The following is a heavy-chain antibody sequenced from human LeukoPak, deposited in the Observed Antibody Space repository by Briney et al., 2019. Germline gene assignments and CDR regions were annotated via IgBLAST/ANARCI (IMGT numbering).Heavy chain of an antibody. V-gene: IGHV4-31*03. J-gene: IGHJ4*02. CDR2: IYYSGST. Sequence: SETLSLTCTVSGGSISSGGYYWSWIRQHPGKGLEWIGYIYYSGSTYYNPSLKSRVTISVDTSKNQFSLKLSSVTAADTAVYYCARGVAAAGMSFDYWGQGTLVTVSS. CDR3: ARGVAAAGMSFDY. CDR1: GGSISSGGYY. D-gene: IGHD6-13*01.